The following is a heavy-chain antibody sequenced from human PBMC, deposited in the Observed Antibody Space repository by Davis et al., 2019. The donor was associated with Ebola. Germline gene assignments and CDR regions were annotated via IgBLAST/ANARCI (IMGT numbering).Heavy chain of an antibody. Sequence: PSETLSLTCTVSGGSISTYYWSWIRQPPGKGLEWIGYIYYSGSTNYNPSLKSRVTISVDTSKNQFSLKLSSVTAADTAVYYCARVSLRSGPWAFDIWGQGTMVTVSS. CDR2: IYYSGST. CDR3: ARVSLRSGPWAFDI. V-gene: IGHV4-59*01. CDR1: GGSISTYY. J-gene: IGHJ3*02. D-gene: IGHD2/OR15-2a*01.